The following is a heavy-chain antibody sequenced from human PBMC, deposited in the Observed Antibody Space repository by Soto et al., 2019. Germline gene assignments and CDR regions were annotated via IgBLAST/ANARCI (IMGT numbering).Heavy chain of an antibody. D-gene: IGHD2-8*01. V-gene: IGHV4-39*01. CDR3: ASGYDIVLMVYASYYFDY. CDR1: GGSISSSSYY. J-gene: IGHJ4*02. CDR2: IYYSGST. Sequence: SETLSLTCTVSGGSISSSSYYWGWIRQPPGKGLEWIGSIYYSGSTYYNPSLKSPVTISVDTSKNQFSLKLSSVTAADTAVYYCASGYDIVLMVYASYYFDYWGQGTLVTVSS.